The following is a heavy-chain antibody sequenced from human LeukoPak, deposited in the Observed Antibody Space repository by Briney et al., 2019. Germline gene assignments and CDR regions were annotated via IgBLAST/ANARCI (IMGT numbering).Heavy chain of an antibody. CDR2: IWYDGSNK. D-gene: IGHD2-15*01. V-gene: IGHV3-33*01. CDR3: VRRGYCSGGDCFSNVFDI. CDR1: GFTFSSYG. J-gene: IGHJ3*02. Sequence: GGSLRLSCAASGFTFSSYGMHWVRQAPGKGLEWVAVIWYDGSNKYYADSVKGRFTISADKSISTAYLQWSSLKASDTAMYYCVRRGYCSGGDCFSNVFDIWGQGTMVTVSS.